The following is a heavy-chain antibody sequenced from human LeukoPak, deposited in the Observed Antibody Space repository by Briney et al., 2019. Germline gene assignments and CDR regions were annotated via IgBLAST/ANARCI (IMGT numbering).Heavy chain of an antibody. J-gene: IGHJ4*02. CDR1: GYTFTGYY. V-gene: IGHV1-2*02. Sequence: GASVKVSCKASGYTFTGYYMHWVRQAPGQGLEWMGWINPNSGGTNYAQKFQGRVTMTRDTSISTAYMELSRLRSDDTAVYYCARSKASIVVVPAAIDYWGQGTPVTVSS. D-gene: IGHD2-2*01. CDR3: ARSKASIVVVPAAIDY. CDR2: INPNSGGT.